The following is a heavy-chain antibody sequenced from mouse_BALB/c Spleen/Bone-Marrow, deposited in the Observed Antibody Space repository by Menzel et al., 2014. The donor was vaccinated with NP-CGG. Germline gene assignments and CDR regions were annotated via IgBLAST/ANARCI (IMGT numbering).Heavy chain of an antibody. J-gene: IGHJ2*01. CDR1: GYAFTNFW. Sequence: VQLQQSGAELVRPGTSVKVSCKASGYAFTNFWIEWVKERPGQGLEWIGVINPGSGITNYNERFKGKATLTADKSSSTAYMQRSSLTSDDSAVYFCARRDYRYDVGPLDYGGQGTTLTVSS. CDR3: ARRDYRYDVGPLDY. V-gene: IGHV1-54*01. CDR2: INPGSGIT. D-gene: IGHD2-14*01.